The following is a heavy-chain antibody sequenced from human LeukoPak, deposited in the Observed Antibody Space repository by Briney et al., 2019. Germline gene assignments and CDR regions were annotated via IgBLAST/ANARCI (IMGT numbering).Heavy chain of an antibody. CDR1: GFTFSNYR. CDR2: INEDGRER. CDR3: ARGVVPGY. D-gene: IGHD2-15*01. J-gene: IGHJ4*02. V-gene: IGHV3-7*01. Sequence: GGSLRLSCAASGFTFSNYRMTWVRQAPGKGLEWVANINEDGRERFYVDSVKGRFTISRDNTKNSLYLQMNSLRAEDTAVYYCARGVVPGYWGQGTLVTVSS.